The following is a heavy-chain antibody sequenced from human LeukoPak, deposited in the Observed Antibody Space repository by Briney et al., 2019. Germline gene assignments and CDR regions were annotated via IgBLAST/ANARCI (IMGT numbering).Heavy chain of an antibody. CDR3: ARETRLGALLPGLGYFDY. CDR2: IYYSGST. D-gene: IGHD3-16*01. CDR1: GGSISSGDYY. Sequence: SQTLSLTCTVSGGSISSGDYYWSWIRQPPGKGLEWIGYIYYSGSTYYNPSLKSRVTISVDTSKNQFSLKLSSVTAADTAVYYCARETRLGALLPGLGYFDYWGQGTLVTVSS. J-gene: IGHJ4*02. V-gene: IGHV4-30-4*08.